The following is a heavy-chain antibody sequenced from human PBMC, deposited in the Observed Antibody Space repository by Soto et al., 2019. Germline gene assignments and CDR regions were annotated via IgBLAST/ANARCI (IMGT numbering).Heavy chain of an antibody. Sequence: QVQLQESGPGLVKPSQTLSLICKVSGGSMSSGDYYWSWIRQPPGRGLEWIGNIYDSGSTYYSPSLKSRVTISVDTSRNQFSLKLRSVTAADTAVYYCARGSPGDYYHGMDVWSQGTTVTVSS. CDR2: IYDSGST. V-gene: IGHV4-30-4*01. CDR3: ARGSPGDYYHGMDV. CDR1: GGSMSSGDYY. J-gene: IGHJ6*02.